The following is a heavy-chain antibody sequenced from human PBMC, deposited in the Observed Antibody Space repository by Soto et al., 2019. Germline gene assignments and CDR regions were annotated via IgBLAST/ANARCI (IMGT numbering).Heavy chain of an antibody. J-gene: IGHJ4*02. CDR3: AIAASSIFVVPRFDY. Sequence: GGSLRLSCAASGFTFSSYAMSWVRQAPGKGLEWVSAISGSGGSTYYADSVKGRFTISRDNSKNTLYLQMNSLRAEDTAVYYCAIAASSIFVVPRFDYWGQGTLVTVSS. V-gene: IGHV3-23*01. CDR1: GFTFSSYA. CDR2: ISGSGGST. D-gene: IGHD2-2*01.